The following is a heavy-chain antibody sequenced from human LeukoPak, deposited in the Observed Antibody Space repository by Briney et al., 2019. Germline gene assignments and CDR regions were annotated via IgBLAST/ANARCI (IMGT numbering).Heavy chain of an antibody. V-gene: IGHV5-51*01. D-gene: IGHD3-22*01. Sequence: GESLKISCTASGYSFSKYWIGWVRQTPGKGLEWMGFIYSDESLIRYSPSFEGQVTISADNSISTAYLQWSSLKASDTAMYYCARLAPDSSGYYYYYFDYWGQGTLVTVSS. J-gene: IGHJ4*02. CDR1: GYSFSKYW. CDR3: ARLAPDSSGYYYYYFDY. CDR2: IYSDESLI.